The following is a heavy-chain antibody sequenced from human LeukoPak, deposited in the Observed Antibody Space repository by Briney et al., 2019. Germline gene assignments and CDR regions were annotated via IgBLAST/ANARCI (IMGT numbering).Heavy chain of an antibody. V-gene: IGHV4-34*01. CDR3: ARGQGTVTTH. J-gene: IGHJ4*02. CDR1: GGTFSGYY. CDR2: INHRGNA. D-gene: IGHD4-17*01. Sequence: SETLSLTCAVSGGTFSGYYWTWIRQPPGKGLEWIGEINHRGNANYNPSLKSRVTISLDMSENHFSLKLTSVTAADTAVYYCARGQGTVTTHWGQGTLVTVSS.